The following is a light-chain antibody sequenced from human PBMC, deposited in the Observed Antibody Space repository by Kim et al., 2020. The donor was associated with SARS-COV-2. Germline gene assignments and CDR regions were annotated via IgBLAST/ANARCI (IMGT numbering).Light chain of an antibody. CDR1: QTVSSNY. CDR2: GAS. Sequence: EVVLTQSPGTLSLSPGERATLSCRASQTVSSNYLAWYQQKPGQAPRLLIYGASSRATGIPDRFSGSGSGTDFTLTISRLEPEDFALYYCQQFGSSPPYTFGQGTELEI. V-gene: IGKV3-20*01. J-gene: IGKJ2*01. CDR3: QQFGSSPPYT.